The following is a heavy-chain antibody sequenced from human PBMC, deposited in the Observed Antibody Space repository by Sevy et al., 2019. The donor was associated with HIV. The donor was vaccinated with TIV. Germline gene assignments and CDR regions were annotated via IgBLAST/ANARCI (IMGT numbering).Heavy chain of an antibody. Sequence: GGCLRLSCVASGLTVGSLSINWVRQAPGKGLERVSLIYSAGTTFYSDSVKGRFTISRDNSNNTLDLQMNSLRAEDTAIYYCSRIKGASSSYAMDVWGQGTTVYVSS. CDR1: GLTVGSLS. D-gene: IGHD2-2*01. CDR2: IYSAGTT. J-gene: IGHJ6*02. V-gene: IGHV3-53*01. CDR3: SRIKGASSSYAMDV.